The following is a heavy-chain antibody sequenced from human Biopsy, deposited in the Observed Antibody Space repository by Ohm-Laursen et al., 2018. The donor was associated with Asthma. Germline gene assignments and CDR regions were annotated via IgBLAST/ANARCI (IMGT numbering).Heavy chain of an antibody. D-gene: IGHD6-19*01. Sequence: ASSVKVSCKAPGGIFSNFAISWARQAPGQGLEWLGGIMTVLGTTNYAQKFQGRVTITADETTSTAYMEVTSLRSEDTAIYYCARCQVGYSSGWSLLLKKIYYSGMDVWGQGTAVTVSS. CDR1: GGIFSNFA. V-gene: IGHV1-69*01. CDR3: ARCQVGYSSGWSLLLKKIYYSGMDV. CDR2: IMTVLGTT. J-gene: IGHJ6*02.